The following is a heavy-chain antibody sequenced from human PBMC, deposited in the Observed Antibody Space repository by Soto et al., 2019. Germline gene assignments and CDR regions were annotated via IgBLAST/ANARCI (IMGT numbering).Heavy chain of an antibody. Sequence: GGSLRLSCAASGFTFSSYAMHWVRQAPGKGLEWVAVISYDGSNKYYADSVKGRFTISRDNSKNTLYLQMNSLRAEDTAVYYCAKGGSGPAAMNYWGQGTLVTVSS. CDR2: ISYDGSNK. CDR3: AKGGSGPAAMNY. J-gene: IGHJ4*02. D-gene: IGHD2-2*01. CDR1: GFTFSSYA. V-gene: IGHV3-30-3*01.